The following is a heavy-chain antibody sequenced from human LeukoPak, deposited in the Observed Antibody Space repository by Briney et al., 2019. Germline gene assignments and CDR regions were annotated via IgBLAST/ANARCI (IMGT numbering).Heavy chain of an antibody. CDR3: ARDTPGIVGATRGDAFDI. CDR1: GYTFTSYG. CDR2: ISAYNGNT. V-gene: IGHV1-18*01. J-gene: IGHJ3*02. D-gene: IGHD1-26*01. Sequence: ASVKVSCKASGYTFTSYGISWARQAPGQGLEWMGWISAYNGNTNYAQKLQGRVTMTTDTSTSTAYTELRSLRSDDTAVYYCARDTPGIVGATRGDAFDIWGQGTMVTVSS.